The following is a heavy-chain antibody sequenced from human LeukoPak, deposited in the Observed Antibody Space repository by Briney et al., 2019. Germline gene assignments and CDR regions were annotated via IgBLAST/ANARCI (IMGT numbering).Heavy chain of an antibody. CDR1: GGTFSSYA. CDR3: AVYDSSGSVYHGDYYDYMDV. Sequence: SVKVSCKASGGTFSSYAISWVRQAPGQGLEWMGGIIPIFGTANYAQKFQGRVTITADESTSTAYMELSSLRSEDTAVYYCAVYDSSGSVYHGDYYDYMDVWGKGTTVTVSS. V-gene: IGHV1-69*01. CDR2: IIPIFGTA. J-gene: IGHJ6*03. D-gene: IGHD3-22*01.